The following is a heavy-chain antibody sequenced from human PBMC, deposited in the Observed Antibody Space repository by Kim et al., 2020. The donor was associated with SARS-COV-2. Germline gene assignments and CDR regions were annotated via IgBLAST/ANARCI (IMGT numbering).Heavy chain of an antibody. CDR2: ISNDGGTK. V-gene: IGHV3-30*18. D-gene: IGHD2-8*02. Sequence: GGSLRLSCAASGFTFSNYGMHWVRQAPGKGLEWVTFISNDGGTKYYADSVKGRFTISRDNSKSTLYLQMNSPTPEDTAVYYCAKDRSATWSLDYWGQGTLVTVSS. CDR3: AKDRSATWSLDY. CDR1: GFTFSNYG. J-gene: IGHJ4*02.